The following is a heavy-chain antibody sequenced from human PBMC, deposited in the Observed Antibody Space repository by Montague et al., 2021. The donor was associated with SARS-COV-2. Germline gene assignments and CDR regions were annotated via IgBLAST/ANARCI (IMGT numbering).Heavy chain of an antibody. CDR3: VREKAGGLRNVFDI. V-gene: IGHV4-38-2*02. Sequence: SETLSLTCTVSGFSIGSGDYWCWIRQPPGKGLECIGSIYHRGTTYYNPSLQSRLTMSIDTSTNQFSLRLPSVTAADTAVFFCVREKAGGLRNVFDIWGQGTTVTVSS. CDR2: IYHRGTT. CDR1: GFSIGSGDY. J-gene: IGHJ3*02.